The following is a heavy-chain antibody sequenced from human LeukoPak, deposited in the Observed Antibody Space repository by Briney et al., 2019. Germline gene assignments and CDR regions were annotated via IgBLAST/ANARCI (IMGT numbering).Heavy chain of an antibody. Sequence: PSETLSLTCTVSGGSISSYYWSWIRQPPGKGLEWIGSIYHSGITNYNPSLKSRVTISVDKSKNQFSLKLSSVTAADTAVYYCARDLYDYGDSGAFDIWGQGTMVTVSS. CDR3: ARDLYDYGDSGAFDI. CDR2: IYHSGIT. D-gene: IGHD4-17*01. J-gene: IGHJ3*02. CDR1: GGSISSYY. V-gene: IGHV4-59*12.